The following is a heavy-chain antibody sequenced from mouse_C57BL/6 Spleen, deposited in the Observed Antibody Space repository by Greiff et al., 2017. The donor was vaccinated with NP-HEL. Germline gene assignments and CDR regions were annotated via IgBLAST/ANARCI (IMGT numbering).Heavy chain of an antibody. CDR2: ISDGGSYT. Sequence: EVMLVESGGGLVKPGGSLKLSCAASGFTFSSYAMSWVRQTPEKRLEWVATISDGGSYTYYPDNVKGRFTISRDNAKNNLYLQMSHLKSEDTAMYYCARWGITTVVAPFDYWGQGTTLTVSS. CDR3: ARWGITTVVAPFDY. CDR1: GFTFSSYA. V-gene: IGHV5-4*03. J-gene: IGHJ2*01. D-gene: IGHD1-1*01.